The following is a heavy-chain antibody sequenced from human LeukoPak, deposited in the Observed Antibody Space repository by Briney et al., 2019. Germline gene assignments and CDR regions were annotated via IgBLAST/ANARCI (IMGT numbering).Heavy chain of an antibody. J-gene: IGHJ5*02. CDR2: LSSSTRYI. CDR1: GFTFSSYS. V-gene: IGHV3-21*01. D-gene: IGHD6-13*01. Sequence: GGSLRLSCVASGFTFSSYSMNWVRQGPGKGLEWVASLSSSTRYISYVDSVKGRFTISKDNAKNSLYLQMNSLRVEDTAVYFCAKGAPGYTSSWYDGWGQGTLVTVSS. CDR3: AKGAPGYTSSWYDG.